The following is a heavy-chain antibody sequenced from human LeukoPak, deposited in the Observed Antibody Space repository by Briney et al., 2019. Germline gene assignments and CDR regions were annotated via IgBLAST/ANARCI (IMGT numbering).Heavy chain of an antibody. D-gene: IGHD1-26*01. V-gene: IGHV1-18*01. Sequence: ASVKVSCKASGGTFSSYAISWVRQAPGQGLEWMGWISTYNGNTNYAQKLQGRVTMTTDTSTSTAYMEVRSLGSDDTAVYYCARRSYSGSSEDYWGQGTLVTVSS. CDR2: ISTYNGNT. J-gene: IGHJ4*02. CDR1: GGTFSSYA. CDR3: ARRSYSGSSEDY.